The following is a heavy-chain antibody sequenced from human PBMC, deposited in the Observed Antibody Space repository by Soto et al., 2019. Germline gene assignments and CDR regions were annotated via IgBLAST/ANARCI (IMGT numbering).Heavy chain of an antibody. CDR2: ISYDGSN. CDR3: ANPFFDVDTAMAIVY. J-gene: IGHJ4*02. V-gene: IGHV3-30*18. Sequence: GGSLRLSCAASGFTFSSYGMHWVRQAPGKGLEWVAVISYDGSNNYADSVKGRFTISRDNSKNTLYLQMNSLRAEDTAVYYCANPFFDVDTAMAIVYCCQGTLVTVS. CDR1: GFTFSSYG. D-gene: IGHD5-18*01.